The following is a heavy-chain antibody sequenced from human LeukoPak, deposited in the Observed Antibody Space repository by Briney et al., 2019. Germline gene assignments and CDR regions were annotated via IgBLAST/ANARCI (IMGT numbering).Heavy chain of an antibody. CDR2: IYYSGST. Sequence: PSETLSLTCTVSGDSISSIGYYWGWIRQPPGKGLEWIGSIYYSGSTYYNPSLKNRVTISVDTSKNQFSLTLSSVIAADTAVYYCARALHPGRATHPFDYWGQGTLVTVSS. CDR3: ARALHPGRATHPFDY. J-gene: IGHJ4*02. V-gene: IGHV4-39*01. D-gene: IGHD1-26*01. CDR1: GDSISSIGYY.